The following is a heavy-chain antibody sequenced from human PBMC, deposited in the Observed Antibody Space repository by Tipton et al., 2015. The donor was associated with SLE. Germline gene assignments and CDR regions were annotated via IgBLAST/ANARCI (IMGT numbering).Heavy chain of an antibody. V-gene: IGHV3-53*01. J-gene: IGHJ3*02. CDR2: IYSGGST. Sequence: GSLRLSCAASGFTVSSNYMSWVRQAPGKGLEWVSVIYSGGSTYYADSVKGRFTISRDNSKNTLYLQMNSLRAEDTAVYYCAREVTMVRGVTIGDAFDIWSQGTMVTVSS. CDR3: AREVTMVRGVTIGDAFDI. CDR1: GFTVSSNY. D-gene: IGHD3-10*01.